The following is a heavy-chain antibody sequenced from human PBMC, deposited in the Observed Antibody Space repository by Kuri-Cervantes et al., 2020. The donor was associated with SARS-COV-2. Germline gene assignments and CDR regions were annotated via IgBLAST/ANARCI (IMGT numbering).Heavy chain of an antibody. CDR2: IYSGGSA. CDR1: GFSVSSDY. CDR3: VRESMTIFGRGYFDS. Sequence: GESLKISCAASGFSVSSDYMTWIRQAPGKGLEWVAVIYSGGSAYYAESVKGRFTTSRDSSKNTLFLQMNSLRAEDTAVYYCVRESMTIFGRGYFDSWGQGTLVTVSS. V-gene: IGHV3-66*01. J-gene: IGHJ4*02. D-gene: IGHD3-3*01.